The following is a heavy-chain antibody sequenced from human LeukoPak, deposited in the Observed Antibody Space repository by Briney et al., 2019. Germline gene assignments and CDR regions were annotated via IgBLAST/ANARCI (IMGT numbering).Heavy chain of an antibody. CDR3: AKGLIYYYDSSGYYDYFDY. V-gene: IGHV3-23*01. Sequence: GGSLRLSCAASAFTFSSYAMSWVRQAPGKGLEWVTATSGSGGSTYYADSVKGRFTISRDNSKNTLYLQMNSLRAEDTAVYYCAKGLIYYYDSSGYYDYFDYWGQGTLVTVSS. CDR1: AFTFSSYA. D-gene: IGHD3-22*01. J-gene: IGHJ4*02. CDR2: TSGSGGST.